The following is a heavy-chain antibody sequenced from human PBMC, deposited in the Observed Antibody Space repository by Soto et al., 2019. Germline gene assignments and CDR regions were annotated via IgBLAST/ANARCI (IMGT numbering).Heavy chain of an antibody. CDR1: GDSFSGYW. V-gene: IGHV5-10-1*01. Sequence: WEFLTISGTCSGDSFSGYWITWVRQKPGKGLEWMGRIDPSDSQTYYSPSFRGHVTISATKSITTVFLQWSSLRASDTAMYYCARQIYDSDTGPNFQYYFDSWGQGTPVTVSS. J-gene: IGHJ4*02. D-gene: IGHD3-22*01. CDR2: IDPSDSQT. CDR3: ARQIYDSDTGPNFQYYFDS.